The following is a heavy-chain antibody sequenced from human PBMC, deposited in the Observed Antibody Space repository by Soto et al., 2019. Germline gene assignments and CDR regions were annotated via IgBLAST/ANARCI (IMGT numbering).Heavy chain of an antibody. V-gene: IGHV3-7*01. CDR2: IKEDGSEK. D-gene: IGHD6-13*01. Sequence: GGSLRLSCAASGFTFSSYWMSWVRQAPGKGLEWVVNIKEDGSEKYYVDSVKGRFTISRDNAKNSLYLQMNSLRAEDTAVYYCARDSSSWDSDGFDIWGQGTMVTVSS. CDR3: ARDSSSWDSDGFDI. J-gene: IGHJ3*02. CDR1: GFTFSSYW.